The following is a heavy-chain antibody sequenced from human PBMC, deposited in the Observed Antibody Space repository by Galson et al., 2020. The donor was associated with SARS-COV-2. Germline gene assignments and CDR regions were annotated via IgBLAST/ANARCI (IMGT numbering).Heavy chain of an antibody. CDR2: ISHDGSKK. CDR3: AKDEGASYYFDS. V-gene: IGHV3-30*18. J-gene: IGHJ4*02. D-gene: IGHD1-26*01. CDR1: GITFSIYG. Sequence: GESLKISCAASGITFSIYGMHWVRQAPGKGLEWVAVISHDGSKKYYADSMKGRFTISRDNSKNTLYLQMNSLRTEDTAVYYCAKDEGASYYFDSWGQGTLVTVSS.